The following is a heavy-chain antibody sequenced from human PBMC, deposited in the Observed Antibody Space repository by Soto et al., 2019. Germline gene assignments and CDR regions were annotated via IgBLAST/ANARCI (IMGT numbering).Heavy chain of an antibody. V-gene: IGHV4-59*08. CDR1: GGSISSYY. D-gene: IGHD6-19*01. CDR2: IYYSGST. Sequence: SGTLYLACTFSGGSISSYYLSWIWQPPGKGLEWIGYIYYSGSTSYNPSLKSRVTLSVDTSQSQFSLKLNSVTAADTAVYYCPTEAYDNSGSLAFDIWGPGTLVPVSS. J-gene: IGHJ4*03. CDR3: PTEAYDNSGSLAFDI.